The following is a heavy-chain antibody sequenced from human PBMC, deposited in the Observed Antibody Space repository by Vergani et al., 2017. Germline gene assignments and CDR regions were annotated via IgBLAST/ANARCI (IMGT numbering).Heavy chain of an antibody. CDR1: GFTFSSYA. J-gene: IGHJ4*02. D-gene: IGHD2-2*01. CDR2: ISSSSSYI. V-gene: IGHV3-21*01. CDR3: ARDGFYCSSTSCSLY. Sequence: EVQLLESGGGLVQPGGSLRLSCAASGFTFSSYAMSWVRQAPGKGLEWVSAISSSSSYIYYADSVKGRFTISRDNAKNSLYLQMNSLRAEDTAVYYCARDGFYCSSTSCSLYWGQGTLVTVSS.